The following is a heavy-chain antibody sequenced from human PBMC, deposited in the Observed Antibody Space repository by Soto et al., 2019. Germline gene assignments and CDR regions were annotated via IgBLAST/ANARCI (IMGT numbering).Heavy chain of an antibody. V-gene: IGHV3-21*01. CDR3: AREMYSSSWTGYYYYGMDV. J-gene: IGHJ6*02. CDR1: GFTFSSYS. Sequence: KTGGSLRLSCAASGFTFSSYSMNWVRQAPGKGLEWVSSISSSSSYIYYADSVKGRFTISRDNAKNSLYLQMNSLRAEDTAVYYCAREMYSSSWTGYYYYGMDVWGQGTTVTVSS. CDR2: ISSSSSYI. D-gene: IGHD6-13*01.